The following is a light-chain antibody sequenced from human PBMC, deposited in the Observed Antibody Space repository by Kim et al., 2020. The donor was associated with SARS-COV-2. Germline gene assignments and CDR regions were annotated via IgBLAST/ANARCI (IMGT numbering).Light chain of an antibody. J-gene: IGKJ1*01. CDR3: QQYGSSWT. V-gene: IGKV3-20*01. CDR1: RSVSSSY. Sequence: EIVLTQSPGTLSLSPGERATLSCRDSRSVSSSYLAWYQQKPGQAPRLLIYGASSRATGIPDRFSGSGSGTDFTLTISRLEPEDFAVYYCQQYGSSWTFGQGTKVDIK. CDR2: GAS.